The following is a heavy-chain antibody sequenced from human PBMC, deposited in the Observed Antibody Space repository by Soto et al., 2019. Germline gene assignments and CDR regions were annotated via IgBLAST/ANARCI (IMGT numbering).Heavy chain of an antibody. CDR1: GFTFSSYG. CDR2: IWYDGSNK. CDR3: XRXXXFXXLDY. J-gene: IGHJ4*02. Sequence: GGSLRLSCAASGFTFSSYGMHWVRQAPGKGLEWVAVIWYDGSNKYYADYVKGRFTISRDNTKDSLYLQMNSLRAEDTAIYYXXRXXXFXXLDYWGQGTXXTVXS. V-gene: IGHV3-33*03.